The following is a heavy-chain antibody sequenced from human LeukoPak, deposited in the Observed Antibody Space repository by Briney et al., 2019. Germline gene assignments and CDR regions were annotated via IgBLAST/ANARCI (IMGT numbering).Heavy chain of an antibody. J-gene: IGHJ4*02. V-gene: IGHV1-2*06. Sequence: EASVKVSCKASGYTFTSYAMHWVRQAPGQGLEWMGRINPNSGGTNYAQKFQGRVTMTRDTSISTAYMELSRLRSDDTAVYYCARVGYCGGDCYSFDYWGQGTLVTVSS. CDR3: ARVGYCGGDCYSFDY. D-gene: IGHD2-21*02. CDR1: GYTFTSYA. CDR2: INPNSGGT.